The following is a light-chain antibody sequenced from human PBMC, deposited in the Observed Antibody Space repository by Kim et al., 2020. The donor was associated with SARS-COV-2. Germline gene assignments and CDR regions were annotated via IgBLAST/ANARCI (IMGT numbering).Light chain of an antibody. CDR1: NIGSKS. CDR3: QVWDSSSDHRL. CDR2: YDR. Sequence: APGKTARITCGGNNIGSKSVHWYQQKPGQAPVLVIHYDRDRPSGIPERFSGSNSGNTATLTISRVEAGDEADYYCQVWDSSSDHRLFGGGTQLTVL. J-gene: IGLJ3*02. V-gene: IGLV3-21*04.